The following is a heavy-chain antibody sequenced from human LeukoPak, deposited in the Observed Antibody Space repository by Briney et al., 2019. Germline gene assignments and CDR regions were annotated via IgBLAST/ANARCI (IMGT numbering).Heavy chain of an antibody. V-gene: IGHV4-30-4*01. CDR3: AREVIMVTTSSDAFDM. CDR1: GDSISSGDYF. CDR2: IYHSGSA. J-gene: IGHJ3*02. D-gene: IGHD4-17*01. Sequence: SETLSLTCDVSGDSISSGDYFWSWIRQPPGKGLEWIGYIYHSGSAHYNPSLKSRATISVDTSKNQFSLVVSSVTAADTAVYYCAREVIMVTTSSDAFDMWGQGTMVTVSS.